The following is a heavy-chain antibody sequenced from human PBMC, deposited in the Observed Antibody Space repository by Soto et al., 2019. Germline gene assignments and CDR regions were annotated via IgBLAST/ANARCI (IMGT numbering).Heavy chain of an antibody. J-gene: IGHJ6*02. V-gene: IGHV1-3*01. CDR1: GYTFTSYA. CDR2: INAGNGNT. D-gene: IGHD2-2*01. Sequence: ASAKASCKASGYTFTSYAMHWVRQAPGQRLEWMGWINAGNGNTKYSQKFQGRVTITRDTSASTAYTELSSLRSEDTAVYYCARDSALPAANYYYYYGMDVWGQGTTVTVSS. CDR3: ARDSALPAANYYYYYGMDV.